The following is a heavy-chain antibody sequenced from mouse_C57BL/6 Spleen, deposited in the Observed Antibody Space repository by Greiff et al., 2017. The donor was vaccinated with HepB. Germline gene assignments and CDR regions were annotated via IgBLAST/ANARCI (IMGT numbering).Heavy chain of an antibody. CDR3: ARSRTRDAMDY. V-gene: IGHV1-55*01. J-gene: IGHJ4*01. CDR1: GYTFTSYW. CDR2: IYPGSGST. Sequence: VQLQQSGAELVKPGASVKMSCKASGYTFTSYWITWVKQRPGQGLEWIGDIYPGSGSTNYNEKFKSKATLTVDTSSSTAYMQLSSLTSEDSAVYYCARSRTRDAMDYWGQGTSVTVSS.